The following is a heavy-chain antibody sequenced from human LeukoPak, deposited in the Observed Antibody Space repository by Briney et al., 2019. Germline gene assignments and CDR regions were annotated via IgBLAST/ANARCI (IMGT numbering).Heavy chain of an antibody. Sequence: GGSLRLSCEASGLIFTNAWMNWVRQAPGKGLEWVGRIKTNAEGGTLDYTAPVKGRFTISRDDSKNTLYLQMDSLEVEDTGMYYCTTGIDDEGGYWGQGTLVTVSS. J-gene: IGHJ4*02. V-gene: IGHV3-15*07. CDR1: GLIFTNAW. D-gene: IGHD3-3*02. CDR2: IKTNAEGGTL. CDR3: TTGIDDEGGY.